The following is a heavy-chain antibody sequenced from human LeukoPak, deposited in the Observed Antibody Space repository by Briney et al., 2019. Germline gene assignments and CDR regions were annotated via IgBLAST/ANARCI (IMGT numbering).Heavy chain of an antibody. Sequence: PSETLSLTCTVSGVSISSYYWSWIRQPAGKGLEWIGRIYTSGSTNYNPSLKSRVTMSVDTSKNQFSLKLSSVTAADTAVYYCARGAHSGSYVWFDPWGQGTLVTVSS. CDR2: IYTSGST. V-gene: IGHV4-4*07. J-gene: IGHJ5*02. CDR1: GVSISSYY. D-gene: IGHD3-10*01. CDR3: ARGAHSGSYVWFDP.